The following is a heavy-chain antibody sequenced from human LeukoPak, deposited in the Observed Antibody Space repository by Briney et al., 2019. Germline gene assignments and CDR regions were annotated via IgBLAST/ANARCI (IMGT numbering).Heavy chain of an antibody. CDR3: ARDPRSSVVVPAAIVGVWFDP. CDR1: GYTFTSYY. V-gene: IGHV1-46*01. D-gene: IGHD2-2*01. CDR2: INPSGGST. Sequence: ASVKVSCKASGYTFTSYYMHWVRQAPGQGLEWMGIINPSGGSTSYAQKFQGRVTMTRDMSTSTVYMELSSLRSEDTAVYYCARDPRSSVVVPAAIVGVWFDPWGQGTLVTVSS. J-gene: IGHJ5*02.